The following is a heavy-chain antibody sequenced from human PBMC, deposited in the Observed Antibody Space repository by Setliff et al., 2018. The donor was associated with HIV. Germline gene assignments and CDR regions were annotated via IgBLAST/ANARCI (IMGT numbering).Heavy chain of an antibody. V-gene: IGHV1-46*01. Sequence: GASVKVSCKASGYRFTSYYIHWVRQAPGQGLEWMGIINPSGGTINYSQKFQGRVTMTRDTSTSTVHMELSSLRSEDTAVYYCARDLRGYNSGLEYWGQGTLVTVSS. J-gene: IGHJ4*02. CDR3: ARDLRGYNSGLEY. CDR2: INPSGGTI. D-gene: IGHD5-18*01. CDR1: GYRFTSYY.